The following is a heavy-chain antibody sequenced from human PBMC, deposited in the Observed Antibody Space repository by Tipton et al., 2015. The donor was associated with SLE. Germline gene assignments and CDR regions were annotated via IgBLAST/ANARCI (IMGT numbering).Heavy chain of an antibody. CDR2: INHSGST. CDR3: ARGGEYGSSWYPRYYYYMDV. V-gene: IGHV4-34*01. J-gene: IGHJ6*03. Sequence: LRLSCAVYGGSFSGYYWSWIRQSPGKGLEWIGDINHSGSTNYNPSLKSRVTISVDTSKNQFSLRLSSVTAADTAVYYCARGGEYGSSWYPRYYYYMDVWGKGTTVTVSS. CDR1: GGSFSGYY. D-gene: IGHD6-13*01.